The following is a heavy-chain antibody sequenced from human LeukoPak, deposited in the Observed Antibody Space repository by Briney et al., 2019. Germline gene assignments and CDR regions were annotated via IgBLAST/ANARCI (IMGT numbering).Heavy chain of an antibody. Sequence: PGGSLRLSCAVSGFTFNSYWMSWVRQAPGKGLEWVVNIKQDGSEKSYVDSVKGRFTISRDNAKNSLYLQMNSLRADDTAVYYCARGLSGYATYFDYWGQGTLVTVSS. CDR1: GFTFNSYW. CDR2: IKQDGSEK. CDR3: ARGLSGYATYFDY. D-gene: IGHD5-12*01. J-gene: IGHJ4*02. V-gene: IGHV3-7*05.